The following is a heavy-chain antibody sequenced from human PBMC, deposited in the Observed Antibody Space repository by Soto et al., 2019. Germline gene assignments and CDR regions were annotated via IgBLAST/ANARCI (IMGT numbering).Heavy chain of an antibody. V-gene: IGHV3-30*18. CDR1: GFTFSSYG. J-gene: IGHJ3*02. CDR2: ISYDGSNK. Sequence: QVQLVESGGGVVQPGRSLRLSCAASGFTFSSYGMHWVRQAPGKGLEWVAVISYDGSNKYYADSVKGRFTISRDNSKNTLYLQMNSLRAEDTAVYYGAKDRWLQTEGAFDIWGQGTMVTVSS. D-gene: IGHD5-12*01. CDR3: AKDRWLQTEGAFDI.